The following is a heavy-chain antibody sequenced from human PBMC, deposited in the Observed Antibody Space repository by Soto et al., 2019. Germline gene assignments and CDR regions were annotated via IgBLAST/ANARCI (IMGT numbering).Heavy chain of an antibody. CDR1: GGSFSGYY. D-gene: IGHD3-3*01. J-gene: IGHJ5*02. V-gene: IGHV4-34*01. Sequence: PSETLSLTCAVYGGSFSGYYWSWIRQPPGKGLEWIGEINHSGSTNYNPSLKSRVTISVDTSKNQFSLKLSSVTAADTAVYYCARGRGTIFGVVIGFDPWGQGTLVTASS. CDR2: INHSGST. CDR3: ARGRGTIFGVVIGFDP.